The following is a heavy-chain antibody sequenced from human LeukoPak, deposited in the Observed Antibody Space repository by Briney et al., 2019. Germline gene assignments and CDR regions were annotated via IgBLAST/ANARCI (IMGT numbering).Heavy chain of an antibody. CDR3: ARAKSIVQAAWYYFDY. Sequence: PSETLSLTCTVSGGSISSGGYSWSWIRQPPGKGLEWIGYIYHSGSTYYNPSLKSRVTISVDRSKNQFSLKLSSVTAADTAVYYCARAKSIVQAAWYYFDYWGQGTLVTVSS. CDR2: IYHSGST. CDR1: GGSISSGGYS. D-gene: IGHD1-26*01. V-gene: IGHV4-30-2*01. J-gene: IGHJ4*02.